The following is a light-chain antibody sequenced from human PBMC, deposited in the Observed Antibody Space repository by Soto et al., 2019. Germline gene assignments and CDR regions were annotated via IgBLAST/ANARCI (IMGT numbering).Light chain of an antibody. CDR3: LQHSIYPLT. V-gene: IGKV1-17*03. CDR1: QAISIY. CDR2: AAS. Sequence: DIQMTQSPSAMSASVGDRVTITCRASQAISIYLAWFQQKPGKVPKRLIFAASGLQSGVPSRFSGSGSGTKFTLTISSLQPEDFATYYCLQHSIYPLTFGQGTRLEIK. J-gene: IGKJ5*01.